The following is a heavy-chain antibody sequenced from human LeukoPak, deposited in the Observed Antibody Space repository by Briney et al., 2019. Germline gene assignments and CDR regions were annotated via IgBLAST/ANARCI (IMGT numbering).Heavy chain of an antibody. CDR1: GFTFSSYW. Sequence: GGSLRLSCAASGFTFSSYWMHWVRQAPGKGLVWVSRINSDGSSTSYADSVKGRFTISRDNAKNTLYLQMDSLRAEDTAVYYCAKEGHYYDSSGFDYWGQGTLVTVSS. CDR3: AKEGHYYDSSGFDY. D-gene: IGHD3-22*01. CDR2: INSDGSST. J-gene: IGHJ4*02. V-gene: IGHV3-74*01.